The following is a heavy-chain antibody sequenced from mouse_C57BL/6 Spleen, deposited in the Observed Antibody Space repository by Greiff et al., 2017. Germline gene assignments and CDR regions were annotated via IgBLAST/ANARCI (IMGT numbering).Heavy chain of an antibody. V-gene: IGHV1-26*01. CDR3: AREAAQGHAWFPD. D-gene: IGHD3-2*02. J-gene: IGHJ3*01. CDR2: INPNNGGT. CDR1: GYTFTDYY. Sequence: EVQLQQSGPELVKPGASVTISCKASGYTFTDYYMHWVQQSHGQSLEWIGDINPNNGGTSYNQMFKGKATLTVDKSSSTSYMELRSLTSEDSAFYFCAREAAQGHAWFPDGGQGTRVT.